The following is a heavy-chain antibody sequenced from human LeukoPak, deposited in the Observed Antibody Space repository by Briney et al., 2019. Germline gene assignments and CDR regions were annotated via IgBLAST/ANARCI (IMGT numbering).Heavy chain of an antibody. Sequence: ASVKVSCMASGYTFTSYGISWVRQAPGQGLEWMEWISAYNGNTNYAQKLQGRVTMTTDTSTSTAYMELRSLRSDDTAVYYCARDRRRGELGATTDWGQGTLVTVSS. CDR2: ISAYNGNT. J-gene: IGHJ4*02. CDR1: GYTFTSYG. CDR3: ARDRRRGELGATTD. D-gene: IGHD1-26*01. V-gene: IGHV1-18*01.